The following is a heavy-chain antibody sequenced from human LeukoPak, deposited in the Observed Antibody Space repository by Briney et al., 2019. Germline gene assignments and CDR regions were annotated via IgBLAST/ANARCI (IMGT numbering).Heavy chain of an antibody. D-gene: IGHD3-3*01. CDR1: GFTFSGSA. V-gene: IGHV3-73*01. CDR3: TRHPYDFWSGPDISDDAFDI. CDR2: IRSKANSYAT. J-gene: IGHJ3*02. Sequence: GGSLKLSCAASGFTFSGSAMHWVRQASGKGLEWVGRIRSKANSYATAYAASVKGRFTISGDDSKNTAYLQMNSLKTEDTAVYYCTRHPYDFWSGPDISDDAFDIWGQGTMVTVSS.